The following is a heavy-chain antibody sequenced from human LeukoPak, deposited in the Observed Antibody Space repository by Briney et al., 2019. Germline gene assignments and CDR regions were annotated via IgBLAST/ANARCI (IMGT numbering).Heavy chain of an antibody. D-gene: IGHD3-16*01. V-gene: IGHV1-46*01. Sequence: ASVKVSCKASGYTFTRHYMHWVRQAPGQGLEWRGLINPSGGSTIYAQKFQGRVTMTRDTSTSTVYMELSSLRSEDTAVYYCARVLGGLAFRTFDYWGQGTLVTVSS. CDR2: INPSGGST. CDR1: GYTFTRHY. CDR3: ARVLGGLAFRTFDY. J-gene: IGHJ4*02.